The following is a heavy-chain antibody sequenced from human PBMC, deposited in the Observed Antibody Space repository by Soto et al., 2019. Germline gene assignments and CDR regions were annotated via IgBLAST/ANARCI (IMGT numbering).Heavy chain of an antibody. D-gene: IGHD2-15*01. CDR2: ISGSGGST. J-gene: IGHJ5*02. CDR1: GFTFSSYA. Sequence: LSCAASGFTFSSYAMSWVRQAPGKGLEWVSAISGSGGSTYYADSVEGRFTISRDNSKNTLYLQMNSLRAEDTAVYYCAKDPSGGKNWFDPWGQGTLVTVSS. CDR3: AKDPSGGKNWFDP. V-gene: IGHV3-23*01.